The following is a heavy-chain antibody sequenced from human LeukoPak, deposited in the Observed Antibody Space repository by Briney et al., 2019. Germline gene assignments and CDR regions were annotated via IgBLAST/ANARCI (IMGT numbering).Heavy chain of an antibody. Sequence: SETPSHTCTVSGVPISGYYWSWIRLPPGKGLEWIGYIYSSGSTNCNPSLKSRVTISVDTSKNQFSLELSSVTAADTAVYYCARYYCPDGTSRGFYYWGQGTLVTVSS. V-gene: IGHV4-59*01. D-gene: IGHD2-8*01. CDR3: ARYYCPDGTSRGFYY. J-gene: IGHJ4*02. CDR2: IYSSGST. CDR1: GVPISGYY.